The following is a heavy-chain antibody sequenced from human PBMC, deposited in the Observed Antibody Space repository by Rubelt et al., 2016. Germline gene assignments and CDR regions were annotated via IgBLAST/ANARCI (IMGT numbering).Heavy chain of an antibody. CDR2: MTPNSGNT. CDR3: VSGAS. V-gene: IGHV1-8*01. Sequence: QVRLEQSGAEVKKPGASVKVSCKASGYAFTSHDINWVRQATGQGLEWLGYMTPNSGNTGHAQKFRARVTLTRTTSISTAYMELGSLRSEDRDGYYCVSGASWGQGTLVTVSA. J-gene: IGHJ3*01. CDR1: GYAFTSHD.